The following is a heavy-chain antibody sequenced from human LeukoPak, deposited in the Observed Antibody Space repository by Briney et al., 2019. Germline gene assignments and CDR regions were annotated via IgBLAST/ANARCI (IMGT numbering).Heavy chain of an antibody. CDR3: ASTYDYVWGSFDY. Sequence: GGSLRLSCAVSGFTFSSYGMHWVRQAPGKGLEWVAFIRYDGSNKYYADSVKGRFTISRDNSKNTLYLQMNSLRAEDTAVYYCASTYDYVWGSFDYWGQGTLVTVSS. D-gene: IGHD3-16*01. CDR1: GFTFSSYG. J-gene: IGHJ4*02. CDR2: IRYDGSNK. V-gene: IGHV3-30*02.